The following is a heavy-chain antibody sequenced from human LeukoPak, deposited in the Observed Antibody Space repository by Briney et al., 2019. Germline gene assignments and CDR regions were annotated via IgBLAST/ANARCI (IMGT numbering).Heavy chain of an antibody. CDR3: TSSLEGYCSSTSCSGSY. D-gene: IGHD2-2*01. V-gene: IGHV3-30*03. J-gene: IGHJ4*02. Sequence: GRSLRLSCAASGFTFSSYGMHWVRQAPGKGLEWVAVISYDGSNKYYADSVKGRFTISRDNSKNTLYLQMNSLRAEDTAVYYCTSSLEGYCSSTSCSGSYWGQGTLVTVSS. CDR1: GFTFSSYG. CDR2: ISYDGSNK.